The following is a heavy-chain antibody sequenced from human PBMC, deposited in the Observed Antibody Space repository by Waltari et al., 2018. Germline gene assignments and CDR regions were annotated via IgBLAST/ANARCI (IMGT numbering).Heavy chain of an antibody. CDR3: ARALGSGSFLIDY. Sequence: QVQLVESGGGVVQPGRFLRLSCAASGFTFGSCAMHWVRRAPGKGLEWVAVIWSDGSYQYYADSVKGRFTVSRDNSKTTAYLQMTSLRAEDTAVYYCARALGSGSFLIDYWGQGTLVTVSS. D-gene: IGHD3-10*01. CDR1: GFTFGSCA. J-gene: IGHJ4*02. V-gene: IGHV3-33*01. CDR2: IWSDGSYQ.